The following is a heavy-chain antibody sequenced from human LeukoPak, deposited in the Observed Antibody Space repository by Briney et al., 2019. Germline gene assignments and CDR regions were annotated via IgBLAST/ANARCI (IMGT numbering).Heavy chain of an antibody. V-gene: IGHV3-21*01. J-gene: IGHJ4*02. CDR1: GFTPSSYS. D-gene: IGHD5-18*01. CDR3: ARSSGDTAYDY. Sequence: GGSLRLSCAASGFTPSSYSMNWVRHAPGKGLEWVSSISSSSSYIYYADSVKGRFTISRDNAKNSLYLQMNSLRAEDTAVYYCARSSGDTAYDYWGQGTLVTVTS. CDR2: ISSSSSYI.